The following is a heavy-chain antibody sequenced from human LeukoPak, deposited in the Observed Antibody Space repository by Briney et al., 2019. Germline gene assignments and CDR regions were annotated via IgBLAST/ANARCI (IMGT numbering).Heavy chain of an antibody. V-gene: IGHV3-30*02. CDR2: IHIDGSNK. Sequence: GGSLRLSCAASGFTFSSYGMHWVRQAPGKGLDWVAFIHIDGSNKYYAVSVKGRFTISRDNSKNTLYLQMNSLRTEDTAVYYCAKGDTSWGQGTLVTVTS. CDR1: GFTFSSYG. J-gene: IGHJ5*02. CDR3: AKGDTS. D-gene: IGHD2-21*02.